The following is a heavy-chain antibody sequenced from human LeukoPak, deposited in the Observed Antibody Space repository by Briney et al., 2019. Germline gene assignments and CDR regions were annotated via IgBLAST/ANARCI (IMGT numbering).Heavy chain of an antibody. V-gene: IGHV1-2*02. Sequence: ASVKVSCKASGYTFTGYYMHWVRQAPGQGLEWMGWINPNSGGTSYAQKFQGRVTMTRDTSISTAYMELSRLRSDDTAVYYCARGAYGFLDYFDYWGQGTLVTVSS. CDR1: GYTFTGYY. J-gene: IGHJ4*02. CDR3: ARGAYGFLDYFDY. CDR2: INPNSGGT. D-gene: IGHD4-17*01.